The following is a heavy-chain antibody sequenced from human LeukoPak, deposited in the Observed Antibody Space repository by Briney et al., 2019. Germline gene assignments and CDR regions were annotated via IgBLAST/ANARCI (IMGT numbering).Heavy chain of an antibody. CDR3: AKDLSGYGATPHDY. CDR2: ISGSGGST. D-gene: IGHD6-25*01. V-gene: IGHV3-23*01. Sequence: PGGSLRLSCAASGFTFSSYAMRWVRQAPGKGLEWVSAISGSGGSTYYADSVKGRFTISRDNSKNTLYLQMNSLRADDTAVYYCAKDLSGYGATPHDYWGQGTLVTVSS. J-gene: IGHJ4*02. CDR1: GFTFSSYA.